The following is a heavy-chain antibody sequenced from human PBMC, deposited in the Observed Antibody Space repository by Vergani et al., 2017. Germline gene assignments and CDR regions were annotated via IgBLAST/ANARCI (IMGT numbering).Heavy chain of an antibody. CDR3: ARGWDGADGGAAPGYFDH. CDR2: INPKSGGT. D-gene: IGHD4-23*01. CDR1: GYIFTGHY. J-gene: IGHJ2*01. Sequence: QVQLVQSGAEVKKPGASVKVSCKASGYIFTGHYMNWVRQAPGQGLEWMGWINPKSGGTNHAQKFQGRVTMTRDTSFSTAYMELSRLRSDDTAIYYCARGWDGADGGAAPGYFDHWGRGTLVTVSS. V-gene: IGHV1-2*02.